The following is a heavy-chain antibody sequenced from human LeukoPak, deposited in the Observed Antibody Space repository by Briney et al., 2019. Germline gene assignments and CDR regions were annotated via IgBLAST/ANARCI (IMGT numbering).Heavy chain of an antibody. CDR2: IYSGGST. J-gene: IGHJ3*02. CDR3: ARYRGSNAFDI. V-gene: IGHV3-66*01. Sequence: GGSLRLSCAASGFTVSSNYMSWVRQAPGKGLEWVSVIYSGGSTYYADSVKGRFTISRDNSKNTLYLQMNSLRAEDTAVYYCARYRGSNAFDIWGQGTMVTVSS. CDR1: GFTVSSNY. D-gene: IGHD1-26*01.